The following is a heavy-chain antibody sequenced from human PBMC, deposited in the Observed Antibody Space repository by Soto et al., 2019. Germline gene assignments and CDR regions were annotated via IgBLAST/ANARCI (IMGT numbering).Heavy chain of an antibody. CDR2: IYNSGST. CDR3: AGVRGPYCGGECYPPTPNWFDP. D-gene: IGHD2-21*01. V-gene: IGHV4-30-2*01. J-gene: IGHJ5*02. Sequence: QLQLQESGSGLVKPSQTLSLTCAVSGGSISSGGYSWSWIRQPPGKGLEWIGYIYNSGSTYYNPSRKSRVTVSVDRSKNQFSLKLSSVTAAESAVYYCAGVRGPYCGGECYPPTPNWFDPWGQGTLVTVSS. CDR1: GGSISSGGYS.